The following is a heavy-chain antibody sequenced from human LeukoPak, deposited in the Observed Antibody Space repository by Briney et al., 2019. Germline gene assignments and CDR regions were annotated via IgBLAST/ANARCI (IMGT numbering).Heavy chain of an antibody. Sequence: PGGSLRLSCAASGFTFSSYGMTWVRQAPGKGLEWVSYISSSGSIYYADSVKGRFTISRDNAKNSLYLQMNSLRAEDTAVYYCAREGAVTTISDFDYWGQGTLVTVSS. D-gene: IGHD4-11*01. CDR1: GFTFSSYG. V-gene: IGHV3-48*01. J-gene: IGHJ4*02. CDR3: AREGAVTTISDFDY. CDR2: ISSSGSI.